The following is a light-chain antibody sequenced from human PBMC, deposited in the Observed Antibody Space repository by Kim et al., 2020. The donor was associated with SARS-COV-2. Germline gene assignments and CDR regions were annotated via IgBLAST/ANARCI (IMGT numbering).Light chain of an antibody. V-gene: IGLV3-21*04. CDR2: YDS. J-gene: IGLJ2*01. Sequence: SYELTQPPSVSVAPGKTARITCGGNNIGSKSVHWYQQKPGQAPVLVIYYDSDRPSGIPERFSCSNSGNTATLTISRVEAGDEADYYCQVWDNSSDQVVFGGGTQLTVL. CDR1: NIGSKS. CDR3: QVWDNSSDQVV.